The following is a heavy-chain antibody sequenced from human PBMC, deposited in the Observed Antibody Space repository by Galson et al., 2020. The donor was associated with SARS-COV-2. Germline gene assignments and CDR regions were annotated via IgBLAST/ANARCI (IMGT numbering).Heavy chain of an antibody. J-gene: IGHJ6*02. D-gene: IGHD6-13*01. CDR2: IYYRGST. CDR1: GGSITSSRYY. Sequence: ASETLSLTCTVSGGSITSSRYYWGWIRQPPGKGLEWIGSIYYRGSTYYNPSLTSRVTMSVDTSKNQFSLSLSSVTAADTAVYYCARGLASSSWYPYYYYGMDVWGQGTTVTVSS. CDR3: ARGLASSSWYPYYYYGMDV. V-gene: IGHV4-39*07.